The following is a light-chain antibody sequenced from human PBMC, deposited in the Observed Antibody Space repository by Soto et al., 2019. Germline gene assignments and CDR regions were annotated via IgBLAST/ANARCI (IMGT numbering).Light chain of an antibody. Sequence: EIVLTQSPGTLSLSPGERATLSCRASQSVSSSYLAWYQQKPGQAPRLLIYGASSRATGIPDRFSGSGSGTDFTLTISRLEPEDFAVYYCQQYGSSPPYTFDQGTKLAIK. V-gene: IGKV3-20*01. CDR2: GAS. CDR1: QSVSSSY. CDR3: QQYGSSPPYT. J-gene: IGKJ2*01.